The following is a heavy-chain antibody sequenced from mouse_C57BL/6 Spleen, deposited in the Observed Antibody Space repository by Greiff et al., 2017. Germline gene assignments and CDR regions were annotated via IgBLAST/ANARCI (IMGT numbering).Heavy chain of an antibody. CDR2: IAPSDSYT. CDR1: GYTFTSYW. D-gene: IGHD2-4*01. J-gene: IGHJ2*01. CDR3: ARRGYDYARDALCDY. Sequence: VQLQQPGAELVKPGASVKLSCKASGYTFTSYWMQWVKQRPGQGLEWIGEIAPSDSYTNYNQKFKGKATLTVDTSSSTAYMQLSSLTSEDSAVSYCARRGYDYARDALCDYWGQGTTLTVSS. V-gene: IGHV1-50*01.